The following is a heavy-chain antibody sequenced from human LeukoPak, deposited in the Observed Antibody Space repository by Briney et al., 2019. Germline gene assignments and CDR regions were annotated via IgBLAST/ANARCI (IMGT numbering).Heavy chain of an antibody. D-gene: IGHD1-26*01. V-gene: IGHV3-23*01. CDR1: GFTFSSYA. J-gene: IGHJ3*02. CDR3: AKGVGATSVYAFNI. Sequence: GGSLRLSCAASGFTFSSYAMNWVRQAPGKGLEWVSGISGSGGSTYYADSVKGRFTISRDISINTLYLQMNSLRVDDTAVYYCAKGVGATSVYAFNIWGQGTMVTVSS. CDR2: ISGSGGST.